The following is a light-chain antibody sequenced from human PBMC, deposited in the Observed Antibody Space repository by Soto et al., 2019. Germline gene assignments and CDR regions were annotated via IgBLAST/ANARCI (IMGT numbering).Light chain of an antibody. CDR1: QGISSW. CDR3: QQANSVPFS. Sequence: DIQMTXSXXXXXXSVGDRVTXTCRASQGISSWLAWYQQKPGKAPKLLIYAASSLQSGVPSRFSGSGSGTDFTLTISSLQPEDFATYYCQQANSVPFSFGPGTKV. CDR2: AAS. J-gene: IGKJ3*01. V-gene: IGKV1-12*01.